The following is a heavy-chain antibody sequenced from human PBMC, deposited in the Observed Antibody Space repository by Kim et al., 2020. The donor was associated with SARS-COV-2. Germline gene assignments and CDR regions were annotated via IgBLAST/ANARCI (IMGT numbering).Heavy chain of an antibody. CDR2: IYYSGST. CDR1: GGSISSGDYY. CDR3: ARGGSGDTAMVYFYYGMDV. Sequence: SETLSLTCTVSGGSISSGDYYWSWIRQPPGKGLEWIGYIYYSGSTYYNPSLKSRVTISVETSKNQFSLKLSSVTAADTAVYYCARGGSGDTAMVYFYYGMDVWCQGTTVTVSS. D-gene: IGHD5-18*01. J-gene: IGHJ6*02. V-gene: IGHV4-30-4*01.